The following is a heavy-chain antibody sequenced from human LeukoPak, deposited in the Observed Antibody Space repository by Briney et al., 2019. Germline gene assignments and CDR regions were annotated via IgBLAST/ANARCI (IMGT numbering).Heavy chain of an antibody. Sequence: PGGSLRLSCAASGFTFSSYSMNWVRQAPGKGLEWVSSISSSSSYIYYADSVKGRFTVSRDNSKNTLYLQMNSLRAEDTAVYYCVRGAYSSSWLNFDYWGQGTLVTVSS. J-gene: IGHJ4*02. CDR1: GFTFSSYS. D-gene: IGHD6-13*01. CDR3: VRGAYSSSWLNFDY. V-gene: IGHV3-21*01. CDR2: ISSSSSYI.